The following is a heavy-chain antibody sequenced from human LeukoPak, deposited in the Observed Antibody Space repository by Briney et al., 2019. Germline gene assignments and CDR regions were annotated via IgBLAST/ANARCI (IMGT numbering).Heavy chain of an antibody. J-gene: IGHJ4*02. CDR2: IYYSGST. CDR1: GGSITGSSDY. Sequence: SETLSLICTISGGSITGSSDYWGWIRQSPGKGLEWIGNIYYSGSTYYNSSLKSRVTISIDTSKNHFSLTLTSVTAPDTAVYFCTRGSYDVLTGRSTLGDYWGQGTLVAVSS. V-gene: IGHV4-39*02. CDR3: TRGSYDVLTGRSTLGDY. D-gene: IGHD3-9*01.